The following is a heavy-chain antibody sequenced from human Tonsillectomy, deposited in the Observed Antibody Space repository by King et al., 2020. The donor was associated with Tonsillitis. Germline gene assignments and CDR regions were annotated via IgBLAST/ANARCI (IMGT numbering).Heavy chain of an antibody. CDR2: ISTYNADT. CDR3: ARWAEYYYFHYMDV. CDR1: GYTLTTYG. J-gene: IGHJ6*03. Sequence: VQLVKSGGEVKMPGASVKVSCKASGYTLTTYGISWVRQAPGQGLEWMGWISTYNADTKFAQKFQGRVTLTTDSSSNTAHMELRSLRSDDTAVYYCARWAEYYYFHYMDVWGKGTTVTVSS. V-gene: IGHV1-18*04.